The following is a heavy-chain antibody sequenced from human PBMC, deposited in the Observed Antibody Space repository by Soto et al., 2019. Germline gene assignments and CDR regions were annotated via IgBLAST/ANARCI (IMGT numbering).Heavy chain of an antibody. CDR3: AVVVTAPPYYYYGMDV. V-gene: IGHV1-8*01. J-gene: IGHJ6*02. D-gene: IGHD2-21*02. CDR1: GYTFTSYE. Sequence: GASVKVSCKASGYTFTSYEINWVRQATGQGLEWMGWMNPNSGNTGYAQKFQGRVTMTRNTSISTAYMELSSLRSEDTAVYYCAVVVTAPPYYYYGMDVWGQGTTVTVSS. CDR2: MNPNSGNT.